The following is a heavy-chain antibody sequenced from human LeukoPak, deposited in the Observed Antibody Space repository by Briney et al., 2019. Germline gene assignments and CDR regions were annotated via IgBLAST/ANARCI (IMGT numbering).Heavy chain of an antibody. J-gene: IGHJ4*02. CDR3: ARYNSGWSYYFDY. CDR2: VYYSGST. D-gene: IGHD6-19*01. V-gene: IGHV4-59*01. CDR1: GGSISPYY. Sequence: SETLSLTCTVSGGSISPYYWSWIRQPPGKGLEWIGYVYYSGSTIYNPSLKSRVTISVDTSRRQFSLKLSSVTAADTAVYYRARYNSGWSYYFDYWGQGRLVTVSS.